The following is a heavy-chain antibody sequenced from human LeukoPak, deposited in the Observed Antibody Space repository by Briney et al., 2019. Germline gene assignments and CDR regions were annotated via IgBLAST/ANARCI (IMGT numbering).Heavy chain of an antibody. V-gene: IGHV4-39*07. CDR2: IYTCGST. D-gene: IGHD6-6*01. CDR1: GGSISSSSHY. CDR3: ASQIAAYFDD. Sequence: PSETLSLTCTVSGGSISSSSHYWGWIRQPPGKGLEWIGRIYTCGSTNYNPSLKSRLTMSVNTSKNQYSLKLSSVTAADTAVYYCASQIAAYFDDWGQGTLVTVSS. J-gene: IGHJ4*02.